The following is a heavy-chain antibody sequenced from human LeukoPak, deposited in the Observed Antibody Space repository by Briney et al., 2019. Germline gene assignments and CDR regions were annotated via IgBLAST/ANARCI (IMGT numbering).Heavy chain of an antibody. CDR3: AKDVHKAVRGDFDY. CDR1: EFTFSRYA. V-gene: IGHV3-23*01. Sequence: SGGSLRLSCAASEFTFSRYAMSWVRQAPGKGLEWVSAISGSGATTDYADSVKGRFTISRDNSKNTLYLQMNSLRAEDTAVYYCAKDVHKAVRGDFDYWGQGTLVTVSS. CDR2: ISGSGATT. J-gene: IGHJ4*02. D-gene: IGHD2-21*01.